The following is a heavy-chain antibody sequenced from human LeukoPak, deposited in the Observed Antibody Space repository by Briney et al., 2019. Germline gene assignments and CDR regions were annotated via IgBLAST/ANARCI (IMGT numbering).Heavy chain of an antibody. D-gene: IGHD3-16*02. CDR3: ASLGSLKDY. V-gene: IGHV4-39*01. CDR2: IYYSGST. CDR1: GGPISSSSYY. J-gene: IGHJ4*02. Sequence: SETLSLTCTVSGGPISSSSYYEGWIRQPPGKGSECTGSIYYSGSTYYIPSLKSQVTISVDPSKNQVSLTLSSVTAADTAVYYCASLGSLKDYWGQGTLVTVSS.